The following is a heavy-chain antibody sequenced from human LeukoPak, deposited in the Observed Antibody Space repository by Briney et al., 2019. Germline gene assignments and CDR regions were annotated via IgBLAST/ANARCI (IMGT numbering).Heavy chain of an antibody. V-gene: IGHV3-74*01. Sequence: GGSLRLSCAASGFTFSSYWMHWVRQAPGKGLVWVSRINSDGSSTSYADSVKGRFTISRDNAKNTLYLQMNSLRAEDTAVYYCARGAIQLWLSGGMDVWGQGTTVTVSS. CDR1: GFTFSSYW. CDR3: ARGAIQLWLSGGMDV. J-gene: IGHJ6*02. CDR2: INSDGSST. D-gene: IGHD5-18*01.